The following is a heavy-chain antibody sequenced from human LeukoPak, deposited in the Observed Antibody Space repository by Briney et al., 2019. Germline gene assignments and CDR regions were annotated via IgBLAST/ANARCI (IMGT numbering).Heavy chain of an antibody. CDR1: GGSFSGYY. D-gene: IGHD3-10*01. Sequence: SETLSLTCAVYGGSFSGYYWSWIRQPPGKGLEWIGEINHSGSTNYNPSLKNRVTISVDTSKNQFSLKLSSVTAADTAVYYCARENPLITMVRGESFHGMDVWGKGTTVTVSS. CDR2: INHSGST. CDR3: ARENPLITMVRGESFHGMDV. V-gene: IGHV4-34*01. J-gene: IGHJ6*04.